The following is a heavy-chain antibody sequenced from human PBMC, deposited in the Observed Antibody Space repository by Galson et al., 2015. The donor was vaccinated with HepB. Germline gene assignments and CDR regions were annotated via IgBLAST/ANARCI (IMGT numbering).Heavy chain of an antibody. CDR1: GFSLSTSGVC. Sequence: PALVKPTQTLALTCTFSGFSLSTSGVCVSWIRQPPGKALEWLARIDWDDDKYYSTSLKTRLTISKDTSKNQEVLTMTNMDPVDTATYYYARGTYDFWSGYYFDGMDVWGQGTTVTVSS. V-gene: IGHV2-70*11. CDR2: IDWDDDK. D-gene: IGHD3-3*01. CDR3: ARGTYDFWSGYYFDGMDV. J-gene: IGHJ6*02.